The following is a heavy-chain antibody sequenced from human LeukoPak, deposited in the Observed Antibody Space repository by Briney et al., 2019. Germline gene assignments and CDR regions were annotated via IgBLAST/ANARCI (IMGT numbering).Heavy chain of an antibody. D-gene: IGHD6-13*01. CDR3: ARDRKRIIAAAGASLNWFDP. CDR1: GYTFTGYY. V-gene: IGHV1-2*02. Sequence: GAPVKVSCKASGYTFTGYYMHWVRQAPGQGLEWMGWINPNSGGTNYAQKFQGRVTMTRDTSISTAYMELSRLRPDDTAVYYCARDRKRIIAAAGASLNWFDPWGQGTLVTVSS. CDR2: INPNSGGT. J-gene: IGHJ5*02.